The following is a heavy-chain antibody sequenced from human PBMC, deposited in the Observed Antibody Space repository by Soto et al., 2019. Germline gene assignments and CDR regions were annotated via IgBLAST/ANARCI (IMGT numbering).Heavy chain of an antibody. CDR2: ISSSSSTI. Sequence: EVQLVESGGGLVQPGGSLRLSCAASGFTFSIYNMNLVRQAPGKGLEWVSYISSSSSTIYYGDSVKGRFIISRDNAKNSLYLQMNSLRDEDTDVYYCARDHSRGYYGKGRCDYWGQGTLVTVDS. CDR3: ARDHSRGYYGKGRCDY. CDR1: GFTFSIYN. V-gene: IGHV3-48*02. J-gene: IGHJ4*02. D-gene: IGHD3-22*01.